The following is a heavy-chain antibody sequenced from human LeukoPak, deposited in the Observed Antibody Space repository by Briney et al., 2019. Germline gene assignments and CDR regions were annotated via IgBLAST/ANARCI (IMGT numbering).Heavy chain of an antibody. CDR1: GGSISSGSYY. D-gene: IGHD6-13*01. Sequence: SQTLSLTCTVSGGSISSGSYYWSWIRQPAGKGLEWIGRIYTSGSTNYNPSLETRVTISVDTSKNQFSLKLSSVTAADTAVYYCASGIAAAGNDYWGQGTLVTVSS. J-gene: IGHJ4*02. CDR3: ASGIAAAGNDY. V-gene: IGHV4-61*02. CDR2: IYTSGST.